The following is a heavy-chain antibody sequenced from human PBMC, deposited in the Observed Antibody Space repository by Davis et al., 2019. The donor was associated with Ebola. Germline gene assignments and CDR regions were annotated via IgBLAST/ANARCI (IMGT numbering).Heavy chain of an antibody. J-gene: IGHJ5*02. D-gene: IGHD5-12*01. CDR1: GFTFGDYA. CDR2: IRSKAYGGTT. V-gene: IGHV3-49*04. CDR3: SRAGYMGNVASWLHP. Sequence: PGGSLRLSCRGSGFTFGDYALSWVRQAPGKGLEWVGFIRSKAYGGTTEYAASVKGRFTISRDDVQSIAYLQVNSLKTEDTGVYYCSRAGYMGNVASWLHPWGQGTLVTVSS.